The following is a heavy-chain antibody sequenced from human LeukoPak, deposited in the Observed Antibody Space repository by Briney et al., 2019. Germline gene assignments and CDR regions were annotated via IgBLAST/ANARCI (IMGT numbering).Heavy chain of an antibody. J-gene: IGHJ6*02. V-gene: IGHV4-30-4*01. CDR1: GGSISSGDYY. D-gene: IGHD2-2*01. Sequence: PSQTLSLTCTVSGGSISSGDYYWSWISQPPGKGLEWIGYIYYSGSTYYNPSLKSRVTISVDTSKNQFSLKLSSVTAADTAVYYCARDSIVVVSAAEREFGYYYYYGMDVWGQGTTVTVSS. CDR2: IYYSGST. CDR3: ARDSIVVVSAAEREFGYYYYYGMDV.